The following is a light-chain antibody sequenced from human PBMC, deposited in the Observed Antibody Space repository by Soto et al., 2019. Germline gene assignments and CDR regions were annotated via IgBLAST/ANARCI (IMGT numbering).Light chain of an antibody. Sequence: QSALTQPASVSGSPGQSITISCTGTSGDVGAYNYVSWYQQHPGKAPKLLIYDVSRRPSGVSDLFFGSKSGNAAFLSISGLQAEDEAVYYCHSYRSGTSVRFGGGTKLTVL. CDR1: SGDVGAYNY. CDR2: DVS. J-gene: IGLJ3*02. CDR3: HSYRSGTSVR. V-gene: IGLV2-14*01.